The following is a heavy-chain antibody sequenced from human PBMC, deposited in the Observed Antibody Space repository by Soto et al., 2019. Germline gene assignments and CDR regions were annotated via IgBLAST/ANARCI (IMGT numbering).Heavy chain of an antibody. CDR2: INPSGTT. CDR3: ARGPHGGNTPGMES. J-gene: IGHJ5*02. CDR1: VGSFSGYY. Sequence: PSETLSLTCTVYVGSFSGYYWSLIRQPPGKGLDWIGEINPSGTTKSNPSLKTRVTISVDTSKNQFSLKLSSVSSADTAVYYCARGPHGGNTPGMESWGQGSLVTVSS. D-gene: IGHD2-15*01. V-gene: IGHV4-34*01.